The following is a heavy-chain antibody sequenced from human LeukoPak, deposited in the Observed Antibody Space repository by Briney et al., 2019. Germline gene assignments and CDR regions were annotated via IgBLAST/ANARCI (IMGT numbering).Heavy chain of an antibody. Sequence: SETLSLTCTISGDSISSGAYYWSWVRQLPEKGLDWIGYIGYTGDTYYNPSLRGRTSISKDTSKTQFSLRLDSLTAADTAVYYCARVAAATTNPRFDFWGQGTLVTVSS. J-gene: IGHJ4*02. CDR3: ARVAAATTNPRFDF. V-gene: IGHV4-31*03. CDR2: IGYTGDT. CDR1: GDSISSGAYY. D-gene: IGHD1-1*01.